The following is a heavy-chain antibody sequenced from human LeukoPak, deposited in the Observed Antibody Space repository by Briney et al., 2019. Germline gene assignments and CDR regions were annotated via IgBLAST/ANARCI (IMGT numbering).Heavy chain of an antibody. CDR1: GFTFSTFW. J-gene: IGHJ4*02. D-gene: IGHD2-15*01. Sequence: GESLKISCAASGFTFSTFWMTWVRQAPGKGLEWLANIKEDGSETYYVDSVKGRFTISRDNAKSSLYLQMNTLRLEDTAVYYCARDGPRSGESSYDYWGQGTLVTVSS. CDR2: IKEDGSET. CDR3: ARDGPRSGESSYDY. V-gene: IGHV3-7*05.